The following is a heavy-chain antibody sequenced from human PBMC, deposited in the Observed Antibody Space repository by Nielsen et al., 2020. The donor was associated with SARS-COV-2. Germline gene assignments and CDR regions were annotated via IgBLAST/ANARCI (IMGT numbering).Heavy chain of an antibody. D-gene: IGHD4-17*01. Sequence: ASVKVSCKASGYTLISYAMHWVRQAPGQRLEWMGWINAGNGNTKYSQKLQGRVTITRDTSASTAYMELSSLRSEDTAVYYCARVIQTTVANDYWGQGTLVTVSS. CDR1: GYTLISYA. J-gene: IGHJ4*02. CDR3: ARVIQTTVANDY. V-gene: IGHV1-3*01. CDR2: INAGNGNT.